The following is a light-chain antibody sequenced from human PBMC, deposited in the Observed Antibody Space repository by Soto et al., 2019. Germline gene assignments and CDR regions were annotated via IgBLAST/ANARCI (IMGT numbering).Light chain of an antibody. CDR2: NNN. V-gene: IGLV1-44*01. CDR1: SSNIGSNT. J-gene: IGLJ1*01. CDR3: AAWDASLSACV. Sequence: QSVLTQPPSASGTPGQRVTISCSGSSSNIGSNTVNWYQQLPGTAPKLLIYNNNQRPSGVPDRFSGSRSGTSASLAIVGLRSEDEAVYYCAAWDASLSACVFGNGTKLTVL.